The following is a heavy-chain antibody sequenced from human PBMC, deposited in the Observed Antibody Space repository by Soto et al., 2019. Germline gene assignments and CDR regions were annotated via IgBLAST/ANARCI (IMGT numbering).Heavy chain of an antibody. Sequence: ASVKVSCKASWYTFTDYYIHWFRQAPGQGLEWMGWVNPKSGGTNYAQKFQGWITMTRDTSIRTAFVEFSRLRSDDTAVYYCGLSDCVGECFSFDHWGQGTLVTVSS. CDR2: VNPKSGGT. D-gene: IGHD2-21*01. V-gene: IGHV1-2*04. J-gene: IGHJ4*02. CDR1: WYTFTDYY. CDR3: GLSDCVGECFSFDH.